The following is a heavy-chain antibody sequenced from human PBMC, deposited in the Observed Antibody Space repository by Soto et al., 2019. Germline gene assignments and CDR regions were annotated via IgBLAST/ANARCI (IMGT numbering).Heavy chain of an antibody. V-gene: IGHV3-23*01. Sequence: EVQLLESGGGLVQPGGSLRLSCAASGSTFSTYAMNWVRQSPGKGLEWVSAISSNGGATYYADSVRGRFTISRDNSKNTLYLQMLSLGAEDTAVYYCTGGVGALRVCYFDQWGQGTLVAVSS. J-gene: IGHJ4*02. CDR1: GSTFSTYA. CDR2: ISSNGGAT. CDR3: TGGVGALRVCYFDQ. D-gene: IGHD1-26*01.